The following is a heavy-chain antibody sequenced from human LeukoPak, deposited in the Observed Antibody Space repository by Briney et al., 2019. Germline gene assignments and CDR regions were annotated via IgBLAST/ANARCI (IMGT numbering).Heavy chain of an antibody. Sequence: SETLSLTCTVSGGSISSYYWSWIRQPPGKGLEWIGYIYYSGSTNYNPSLKSRVTISVDTSKNQFSLKLSSVTAADTAVYYCARVEGSYYDILTGRRNWFDPWGQGTQVTVSS. CDR1: GGSISSYY. CDR2: IYYSGST. D-gene: IGHD3-9*01. J-gene: IGHJ5*02. V-gene: IGHV4-59*01. CDR3: ARVEGSYYDILTGRRNWFDP.